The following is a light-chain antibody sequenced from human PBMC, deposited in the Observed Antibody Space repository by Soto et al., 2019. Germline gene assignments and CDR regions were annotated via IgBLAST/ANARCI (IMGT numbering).Light chain of an antibody. CDR1: SSDVGGKNY. Sequence: QSALTQPASVSGSPGQSITISCTGTSSDVGGKNYVSWYQQHPGKGPKLMIFDVSFRPSGVSSRFSGSKSGNTASLTISGLQAEDEADYYCSSYRSGTVVFGGGTQLTVL. CDR2: DVS. V-gene: IGLV2-14*03. J-gene: IGLJ2*01. CDR3: SSYRSGTVV.